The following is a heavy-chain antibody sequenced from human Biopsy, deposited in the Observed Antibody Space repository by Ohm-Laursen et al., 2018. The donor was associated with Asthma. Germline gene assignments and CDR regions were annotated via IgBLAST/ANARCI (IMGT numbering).Heavy chain of an antibody. J-gene: IGHJ4*02. Sequence: SLRLSCTASGFSFSEFVMHWVRQAPGKGLEWVAVISYDGSTKYYADSVKGRFTISRDNSKNTLYLQMSSLRAEDTAVYYCATFPYDDYLPLDYWGQGTLVTVSS. CDR1: GFSFSEFV. D-gene: IGHD4-17*01. CDR3: ATFPYDDYLPLDY. V-gene: IGHV3-30*03. CDR2: ISYDGSTK.